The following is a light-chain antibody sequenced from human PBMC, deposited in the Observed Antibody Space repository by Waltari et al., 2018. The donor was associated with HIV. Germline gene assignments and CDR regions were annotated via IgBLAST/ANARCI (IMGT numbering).Light chain of an antibody. CDR1: LPDYEY. J-gene: IGLJ2*01. CDR3: TSYISGTTPV. V-gene: IGLV2-14*01. Sequence: QSALTQPASVSGSPGQSITIPCDLPDYEYVSWYQRHPGKAPKVIISEVTNWPSGLSNRFSGSKSGNTATLTISGLQPEDEADYFCTSYISGTTPVFGRGTRVTVL. CDR2: EVT.